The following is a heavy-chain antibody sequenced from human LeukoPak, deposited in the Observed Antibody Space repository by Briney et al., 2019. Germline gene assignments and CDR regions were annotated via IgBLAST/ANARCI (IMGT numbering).Heavy chain of an antibody. CDR1: GGSISSGDYS. V-gene: IGHV4-30-2*01. J-gene: IGHJ4*02. CDR3: ARGDPIDY. CDR2: IYHSGST. Sequence: SETLSLTCAVSGGSISSGDYSWSWIRQPPGKGLEWIGYIYHSGSTYYNPSLKSRVTISVDRSKNQFSLKLSSVTAADTAVYYCARGDPIDYWGQGTLVTVSS.